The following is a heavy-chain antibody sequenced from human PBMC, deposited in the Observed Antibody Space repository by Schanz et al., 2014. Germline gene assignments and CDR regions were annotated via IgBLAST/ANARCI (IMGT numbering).Heavy chain of an antibody. V-gene: IGHV3-33*01. CDR1: GFIFSSYG. D-gene: IGHD6-13*01. CDR3: AREQIMAAAGLVDY. CDR2: IWYDGSNK. Sequence: QVQLVESGGGVVQPGRSLRLFCAASGFIFSSYGLHWVRQAPGKGLEWVAFIWYDGSNKYYADSVKGRFTISRNNSKNTLYLQRNTLRAEDAADYYCAREQIMAAAGLVDYWGHGTLVTVSS. J-gene: IGHJ4*01.